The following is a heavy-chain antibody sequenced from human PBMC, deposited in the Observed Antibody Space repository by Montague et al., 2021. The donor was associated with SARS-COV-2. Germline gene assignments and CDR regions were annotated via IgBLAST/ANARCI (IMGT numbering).Heavy chain of an antibody. CDR2: IYYTGDT. D-gene: IGHD1-1*01. J-gene: IGHJ4*02. CDR3: ARRKERGTYWNFDN. V-gene: IGHV4-39*01. CDR1: GGSISSIHY. Sequence: SETLSLTCNVSGGSISSIHYWGWIRQPPGKGLEWIGTIYYTGDTYYNPSLRSRATISVDTSNDQFSLRVTSVTAADTGVYYRARRKERGTYWNFDNWGQGTLVTVSS.